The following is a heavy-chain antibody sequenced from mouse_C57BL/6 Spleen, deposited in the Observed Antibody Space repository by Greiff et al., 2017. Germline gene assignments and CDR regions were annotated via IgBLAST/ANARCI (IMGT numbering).Heavy chain of an antibody. J-gene: IGHJ1*03. Sequence: EVQVVESEGGLVQPGSSMKLSCTASGFTFSDYYMAWVRQVPEKGLEWVANINYDGSSTYYLDSLKSRFIISRDNAKNILYLQMSSLKSEDTATYYCARDRGYYGSSYPWYFDVWGTGTTVTVSS. CDR2: INYDGSST. V-gene: IGHV5-16*01. CDR3: ARDRGYYGSSYPWYFDV. CDR1: GFTFSDYY. D-gene: IGHD1-1*01.